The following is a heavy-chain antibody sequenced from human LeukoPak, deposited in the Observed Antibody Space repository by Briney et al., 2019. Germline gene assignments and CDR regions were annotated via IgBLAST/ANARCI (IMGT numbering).Heavy chain of an antibody. D-gene: IGHD3-22*01. J-gene: IGHJ4*02. CDR3: ARGGGYDSSGYVTDFDY. V-gene: IGHV3-48*03. CDR2: ISSSGSTI. Sequence: GGSLRLSCADSGFTFSTYAMHWVRQAPGKGLEWVSYISSSGSTIYYADSVKGRFTISRDNAKNSLYLQMNSLRAEDTAVYYCARGGGYDSSGYVTDFDYWGQGTLVTVSS. CDR1: GFTFSTYA.